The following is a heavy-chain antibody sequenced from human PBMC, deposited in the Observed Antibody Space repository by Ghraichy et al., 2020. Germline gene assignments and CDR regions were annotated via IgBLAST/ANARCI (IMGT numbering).Heavy chain of an antibody. J-gene: IGHJ3*02. V-gene: IGHV3-23*01. CDR2: ISGSGGST. CDR1: GFTFSSYA. Sequence: GGSLRLSCAASGFTFSSYAMSWVRQAPGKGLEWVSAISGSGGSTYYADSVKGRFTISRDNSKNTLYLQMNSLRAEDTAVYYCAKEGPEAATGQNPSHAFDIWGQGTMVTVSS. CDR3: AKEGPEAATGQNPSHAFDI. D-gene: IGHD6-13*01.